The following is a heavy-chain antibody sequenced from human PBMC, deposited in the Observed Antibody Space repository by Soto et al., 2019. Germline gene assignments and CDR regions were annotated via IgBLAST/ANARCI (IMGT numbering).Heavy chain of an antibody. CDR2: ISYDGSNT. D-gene: IGHD1-26*01. CDR3: AKDLTLGIVGAWGHYFEY. J-gene: IGHJ4*02. CDR1: GFTFSSFA. V-gene: IGHV3-30-3*01. Sequence: QVLLVESGGGVLQPGRSLRLSCAASGFTFSSFAMHWVRQAPGKGLEWVAFISYDGSNTYYADSVKGRVTISRDNSKKTVYLEINSLRAEDTAVYHCAKDLTLGIVGAWGHYFEYWGQGTLVTVSS.